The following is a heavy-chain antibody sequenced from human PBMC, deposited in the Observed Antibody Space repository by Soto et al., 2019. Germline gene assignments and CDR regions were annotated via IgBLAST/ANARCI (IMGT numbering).Heavy chain of an antibody. D-gene: IGHD4-4*01. CDR2: IYPGDSDA. J-gene: IGHJ6*02. V-gene: IGHV5-51*01. CDR3: ARQISNFGYYYYALDV. Sequence: ESLKITRKGSGYTFTDYWIGWVRQLPGKGLEWVGTIYPGDSDARYSPSFQGHVTITIDKSTSTGYLQLNTLKAAATAMYSYARQISNFGYYYYALDVWGQGTTVTVSS. CDR1: GYTFTDYW.